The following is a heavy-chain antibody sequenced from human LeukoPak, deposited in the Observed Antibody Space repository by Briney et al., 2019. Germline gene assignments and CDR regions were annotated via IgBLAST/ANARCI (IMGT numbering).Heavy chain of an antibody. CDR3: ARAVVTHGLNY. CDR1: GFTFSSYS. D-gene: IGHD4-23*01. Sequence: PGGSLRLSXAASGFTFSSYSMNWVGQPPGKGLEWVSSISSSSSYIYYADSVKGRFTISRDNAKNSLYLQMNSLRAEDTAVYYCARAVVTHGLNYWGQGTLVTVSS. V-gene: IGHV3-21*01. CDR2: ISSSSSYI. J-gene: IGHJ4*02.